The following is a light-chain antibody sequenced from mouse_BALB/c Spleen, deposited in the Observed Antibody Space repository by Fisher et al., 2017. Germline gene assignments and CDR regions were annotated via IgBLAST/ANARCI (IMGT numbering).Light chain of an antibody. CDR3: QQWSSNPPT. V-gene: IGKV4-74*01. CDR2: STS. Sequence: IVITQTTAIMSASLGERVTMTCTASSSVSSSYLHWYQQKPGSSPKLWIYSTSNLASGVPARFSGSGSGTSYSLTISSMEAEDAATYYCQQWSSNPPTFGAGTKLELK. J-gene: IGKJ5*01. CDR1: SSVSSSY.